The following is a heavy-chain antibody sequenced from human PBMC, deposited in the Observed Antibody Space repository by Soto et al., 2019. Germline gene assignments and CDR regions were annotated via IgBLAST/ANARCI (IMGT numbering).Heavy chain of an antibody. CDR1: GGTFSRYG. D-gene: IGHD2-15*01. V-gene: IGHV1-69*12. CDR2: IIPIFGTT. J-gene: IGHJ6*02. CDR3: ASSAAGNYYYGMDV. Sequence: QVQLVQSGAEVKKPGSSVKVSCKASGGTFSRYGISWVRQAPGHGLEWMGGIIPIFGTTNYAQKFQGRVTITADESPSTAYMELSSRRSEDTAVYYCASSAAGNYYYGMDVWGQGTTVTVSS.